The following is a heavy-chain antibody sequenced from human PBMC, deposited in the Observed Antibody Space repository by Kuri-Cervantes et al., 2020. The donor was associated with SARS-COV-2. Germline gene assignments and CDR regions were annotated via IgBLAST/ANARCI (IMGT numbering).Heavy chain of an antibody. CDR3: ARALGTTGDY. CDR1: GGSISSYY. CDR2: IYYSGST. Sequence: SETLSLTCTVSGGSISSYYWSWIRQPPGQGLEWIGYIYYSGSTNDNPSLKIRVTISVDTSKNQFSLKLSSLTAADTAVYYCARALGTTGDYWGQGTLVTVSS. D-gene: IGHD1-1*01. V-gene: IGHV4-59*01. J-gene: IGHJ4*02.